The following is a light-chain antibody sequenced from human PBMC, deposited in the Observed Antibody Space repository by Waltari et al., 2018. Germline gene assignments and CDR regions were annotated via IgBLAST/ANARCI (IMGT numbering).Light chain of an antibody. V-gene: IGKV1-5*03. CDR2: KAS. CDR3: QQYKSYPWT. J-gene: IGKJ1*01. CDR1: LSRSNW. Sequence: DIQMTQSPSTLSASVGDRVTITCRASLSRSNWLAWYQQKPGTPPKVLIYKASSLERGVPSRCSGSGSGTEFTLTISSLQPDDVATDYCQQYKSYPWTFGQGTKVEI.